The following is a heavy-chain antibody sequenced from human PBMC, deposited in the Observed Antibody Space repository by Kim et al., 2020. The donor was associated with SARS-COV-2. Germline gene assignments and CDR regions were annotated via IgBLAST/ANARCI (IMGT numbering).Heavy chain of an antibody. J-gene: IGHJ3*02. D-gene: IGHD2-21*02. CDR3: AKDPPGLAYCGGDCYPAI. CDR2: IWYDGSNK. Sequence: GGSLRLSCAASGFTFSSYGMHWVRQAPGKGLEWVAVIWYDGSNKYYADSVKGRFTISRDNSKNTLYLQMNSLRAEDTAVYYCAKDPPGLAYCGGDCYPAIWGQGTMVTVSS. V-gene: IGHV3-33*06. CDR1: GFTFSSYG.